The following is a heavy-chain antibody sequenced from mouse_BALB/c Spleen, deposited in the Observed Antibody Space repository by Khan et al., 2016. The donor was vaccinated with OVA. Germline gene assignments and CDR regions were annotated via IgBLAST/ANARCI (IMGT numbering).Heavy chain of an antibody. CDR3: ARGYDVNYAMDY. Sequence: QVQLQQPGAELARPGASVKLSCKASGYTFTTYWMQWVKQRPGQGLEWIGAMYPGDGDTWYTQKFKGKATLTADKSSSTAYMQLSSLASEDSADYSCARGYDVNYAMDYWGQGMSVTVSS. CDR2: MYPGDGDT. D-gene: IGHD2-3*01. V-gene: IGHV1-87*01. CDR1: GYTFTTYW. J-gene: IGHJ4*01.